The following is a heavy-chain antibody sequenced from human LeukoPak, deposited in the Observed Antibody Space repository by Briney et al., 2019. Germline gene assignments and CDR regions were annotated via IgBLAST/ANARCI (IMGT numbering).Heavy chain of an antibody. Sequence: PGGSLRLSCAASGFTFNLYSMNWVRQAPGKGLEWVSYISSSSSTIYYADSVKGRFTISRDNAKNSLSLQMNSLRAEDTAVYYCARDEYYCSGGSCYEGLDYWGQGTLVTVSS. D-gene: IGHD2-15*01. J-gene: IGHJ4*02. CDR1: GFTFNLYS. CDR3: ARDEYYCSGGSCYEGLDY. CDR2: ISSSSSTI. V-gene: IGHV3-48*01.